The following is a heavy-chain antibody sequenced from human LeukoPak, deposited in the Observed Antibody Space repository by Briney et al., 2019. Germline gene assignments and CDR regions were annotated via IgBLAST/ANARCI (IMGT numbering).Heavy chain of an antibody. V-gene: IGHV4-30-2*01. J-gene: IGHJ4*02. CDR3: ARLRDWSYYFDY. D-gene: IGHD1-1*01. CDR1: GGSISSGGYS. CDR2: IYHSGST. Sequence: SETLSLTCAVSGGSISSGGYSWSWIRQPPGKGLEWIGYIYHSGSTYYNPSLKSRVTISVDRSKNQFSLKLSSVTAADTAVYYCARLRDWSYYFDYWGQGTLVTVSS.